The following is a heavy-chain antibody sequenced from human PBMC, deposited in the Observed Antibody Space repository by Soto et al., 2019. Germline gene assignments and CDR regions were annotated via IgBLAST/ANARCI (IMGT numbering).Heavy chain of an antibody. CDR1: GGSISSSSYY. CDR3: ASARGLYYYGSGRGAFDI. V-gene: IGHV4-39*01. D-gene: IGHD3-10*01. J-gene: IGHJ3*02. Sequence: SETLSLTCTVSGGSISSSSYYWGWIRQPPGKGLEWIGSIYYSGSTYYNPSLKSRVTISVDTSKNQFSLKLSSVTAADTAVYYCASARGLYYYGSGRGAFDIWGQGTMVTVPS. CDR2: IYYSGST.